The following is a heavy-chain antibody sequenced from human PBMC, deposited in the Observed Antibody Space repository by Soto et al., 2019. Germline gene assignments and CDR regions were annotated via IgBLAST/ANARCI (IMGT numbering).Heavy chain of an antibody. CDR2: IIPIFGTA. Sequence: VASVKVSCKASGGTFSSYAISWVRQAPGQGLEWMGGIIPIFGTANYAQKFQGRVTITADESTSTAYMELSSLRSEDTAVYYCAREADYSSGSTDWGQGTLVTVS. D-gene: IGHD6-19*01. CDR1: GGTFSSYA. V-gene: IGHV1-69*13. J-gene: IGHJ4*02. CDR3: AREADYSSGSTD.